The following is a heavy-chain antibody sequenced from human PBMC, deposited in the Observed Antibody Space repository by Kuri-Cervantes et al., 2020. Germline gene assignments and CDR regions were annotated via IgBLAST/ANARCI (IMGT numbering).Heavy chain of an antibody. V-gene: IGHV1-2*02. CDR1: GYTFTGYY. D-gene: IGHD3-22*01. J-gene: IGHJ4*02. Sequence: ASVKVSCKASGYTFTGYYMHWVRQAPGQGLEWMGWINPNSGGTNYAQKFQGRVTMTRDTSISTAYMELSRLRSDDTAVYYCARDSQIRYYYDSSGYYYDYWGQGTRVTVSS. CDR3: ARDSQIRYYYDSSGYYYDY. CDR2: INPNSGGT.